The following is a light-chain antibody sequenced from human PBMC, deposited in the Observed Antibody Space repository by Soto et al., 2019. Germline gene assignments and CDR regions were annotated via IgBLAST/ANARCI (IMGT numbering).Light chain of an antibody. Sequence: EIVLTQSPGTLSLSPGERATLSCRASQSVSSSYLAWYQQKPGQAPRHLIYGASSRATGIPDRFSGSGSGTDFTLTISRLEPEDFAVYYCQQYGSSLFTFGPGTKVDI. CDR1: QSVSSSY. CDR2: GAS. V-gene: IGKV3-20*01. CDR3: QQYGSSLFT. J-gene: IGKJ3*01.